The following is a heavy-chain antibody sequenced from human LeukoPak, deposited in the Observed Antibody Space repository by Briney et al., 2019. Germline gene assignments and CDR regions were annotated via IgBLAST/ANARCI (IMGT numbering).Heavy chain of an antibody. J-gene: IGHJ5*02. CDR2: IYYTTGST. D-gene: IGHD2-2*01. Sequence: PSETLSLTCTVSGDSISNSRSYWVWLRQPPGKGLEWIGNIYYTTGSTNYSPSLKSRVTISVDTSKNQFSLKLSSVTAADTAVYYCARLSRGYCSSTSCNAGWFDPWGQGTLVTVSS. CDR3: ARLSRGYCSSTSCNAGWFDP. CDR1: GDSISNSRSY. V-gene: IGHV4-39*07.